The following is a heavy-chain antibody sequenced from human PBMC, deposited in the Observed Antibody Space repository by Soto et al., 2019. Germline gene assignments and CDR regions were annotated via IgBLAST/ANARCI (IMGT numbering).Heavy chain of an antibody. CDR2: ISSSSSYT. Sequence: QVQLVESGGGLVKPGGSLRLSCAASGFTFSDYYMSWIRQAPGKGLEWVSYISSSSSYTNYADSVKGRFTISRDNAKNALYLQRNSLRAEDTAVYYCARDHHRYSGYEYVDYWGQGTLVTVSS. V-gene: IGHV3-11*05. J-gene: IGHJ4*02. CDR3: ARDHHRYSGYEYVDY. D-gene: IGHD5-12*01. CDR1: GFTFSDYY.